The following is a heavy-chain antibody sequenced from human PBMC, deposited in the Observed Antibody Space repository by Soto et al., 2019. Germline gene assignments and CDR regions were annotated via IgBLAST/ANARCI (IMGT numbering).Heavy chain of an antibody. CDR2: ISSSSMTI. D-gene: IGHD2-2*01. CDR1: GFTFSSHS. V-gene: IGHV3-48*04. J-gene: IGHJ4*02. CDR3: ARSNSSTGRYSFDH. Sequence: GGSLRLSCAASGFTFSSHSMNWVRQAPGKGLEWVSYISSSSMTIHYAESVEGRFSISRDNAKNSLDLQMNSLRAEDTAVYYCARSNSSTGRYSFDHWGQGALVTVSS.